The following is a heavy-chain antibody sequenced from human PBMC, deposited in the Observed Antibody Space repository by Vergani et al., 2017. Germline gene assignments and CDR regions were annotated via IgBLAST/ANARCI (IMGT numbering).Heavy chain of an antibody. V-gene: IGHV4-39*01. CDR1: GGSISSGGYY. CDR2: IYYSGST. J-gene: IGHJ3*02. D-gene: IGHD3-10*01. Sequence: QVQLQESGPGLVKPSQTLSLTCTVSGGSISSGGYYWGWIRQPPGKGLEWIGTIYYSGSTYYNPSLKSRVTISVDTSKNQFSLKLSSVTAADTAVYYCARHLDYYGSGKDAFDIWGQGTMVTVSS. CDR3: ARHLDYYGSGKDAFDI.